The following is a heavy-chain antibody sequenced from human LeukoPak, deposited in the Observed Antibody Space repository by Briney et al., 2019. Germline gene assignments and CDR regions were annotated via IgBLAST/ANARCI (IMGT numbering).Heavy chain of an antibody. Sequence: SETLSLTCTVSGDSMSGYYWSWIRQPPGKGLEWIGYISDSGSTNYNPSFRSRVITSLDTSKNQFSLKLSSVTAADTAVYYCASWGATHHSFDSWGRGTLVTVSS. V-gene: IGHV4-59*08. J-gene: IGHJ4*02. CDR3: ASWGATHHSFDS. CDR1: GDSMSGYY. D-gene: IGHD1-26*01. CDR2: ISDSGST.